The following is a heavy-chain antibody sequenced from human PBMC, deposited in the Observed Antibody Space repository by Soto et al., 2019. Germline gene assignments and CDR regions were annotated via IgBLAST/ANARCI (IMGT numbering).Heavy chain of an antibody. CDR1: GFTFSSYA. J-gene: IGHJ3*02. CDR2: ISSGADRT. D-gene: IGHD2-2*01. Sequence: GGSLRLSCAASGFTFSSYAMSWVRQAPGKGLEWVSVISSGADRTYYADSVKGRFTISRDNSKTTLYLQMNSLRVDDTAVYYCAKLGAASRCGDISCYPVGGTFDIWGQGTMVTVSS. V-gene: IGHV3-23*01. CDR3: AKLGAASRCGDISCYPVGGTFDI.